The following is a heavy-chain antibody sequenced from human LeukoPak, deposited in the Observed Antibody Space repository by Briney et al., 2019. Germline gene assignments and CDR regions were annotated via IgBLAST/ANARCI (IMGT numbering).Heavy chain of an antibody. Sequence: SETLSLTCTVSGGSISGYYWSWIRQPPGKGLEWTGEINHSGSTNYNPSLKSRVTISVDTSKNQFSLKLSSVTAADTAVYYCARGRRLALDYWGQGTLVTVSS. J-gene: IGHJ4*02. CDR2: INHSGST. D-gene: IGHD6-19*01. CDR1: GGSISGYY. CDR3: ARGRRLALDY. V-gene: IGHV4-34*01.